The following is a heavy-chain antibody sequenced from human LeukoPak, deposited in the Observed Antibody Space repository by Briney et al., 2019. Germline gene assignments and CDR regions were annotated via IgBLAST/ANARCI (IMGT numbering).Heavy chain of an antibody. CDR2: INANSGVT. CDR1: GYTFTGYF. V-gene: IGHV1-2*06. Sequence: ASVKVSCNASGYTFTGYFIHWVRQGAGQGLEWMGRINANSGVTEYAQNSQARVAMSRDTSINTASMELSWLTSDDTAVYYCARDLSSTPNWEFDFWGQGTLVTVSS. CDR3: ARDLSSTPNWEFDF. D-gene: IGHD7-27*01. J-gene: IGHJ4*02.